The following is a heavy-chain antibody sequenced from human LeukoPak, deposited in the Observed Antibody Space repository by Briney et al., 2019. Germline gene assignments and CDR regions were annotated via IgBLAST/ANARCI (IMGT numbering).Heavy chain of an antibody. CDR3: ASRAKRAAAGLDY. V-gene: IGHV4-34*01. Sequence: PSETLSLTCAVYGGSFSGYYWSWIRQPPGKGLEWIGEINNSGSTNYNPSLKSRVTISVDTSKNQFSLKLSSVTAADTAVYYCASRAKRAAAGLDYWGQGTLVTVSS. J-gene: IGHJ4*02. D-gene: IGHD6-13*01. CDR1: GGSFSGYY. CDR2: INNSGST.